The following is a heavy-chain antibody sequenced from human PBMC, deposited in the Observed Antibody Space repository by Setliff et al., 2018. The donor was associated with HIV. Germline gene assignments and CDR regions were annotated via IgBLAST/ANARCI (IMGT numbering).Heavy chain of an antibody. J-gene: IGHJ4*02. D-gene: IGHD3-3*01. V-gene: IGHV1-2*02. CDR3: AGVSSQFSEWRKDYFEY. Sequence: ASVKVSCKASGYTFTTYHIHWVRQAPGQGLEWMGWITPNSGGTEYAGKFQGRVTLTRDTSINTAYMEVTWLTSDDTAVYYCAGVSSQFSEWRKDYFEYWGRGSLVTVSS. CDR2: ITPNSGGT. CDR1: GYTFTTYH.